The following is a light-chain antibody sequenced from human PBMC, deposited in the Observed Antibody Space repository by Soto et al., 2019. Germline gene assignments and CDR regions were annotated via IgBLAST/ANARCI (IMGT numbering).Light chain of an antibody. CDR2: DAS. Sequence: EIVLTQSPATLSLSPGERATLSCRASQSVSSYLAWYQQKPGQAPRLLIYDASNRATGIPARFSGSGSGTDFTPTISSLEPEDFALYYCQQRSNWPPYTFGQGTKLEIK. CDR3: QQRSNWPPYT. CDR1: QSVSSY. V-gene: IGKV3-11*01. J-gene: IGKJ2*01.